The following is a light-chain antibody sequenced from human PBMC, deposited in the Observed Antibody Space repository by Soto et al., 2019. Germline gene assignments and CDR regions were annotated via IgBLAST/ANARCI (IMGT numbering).Light chain of an antibody. J-gene: IGKJ3*01. CDR3: QQYYSYPPFT. CDR2: AAS. V-gene: IGKV1-8*01. Sequence: AIRMTQSPSSLSASTGDRVTITCRASQDISRYLAWYQQKPGKAPKLLIYAASTLHSGVPSRFSGSGSGTDFTLTIDCLQSEDFATYYCQQYYSYPPFTFGPGTKVDIK. CDR1: QDISRY.